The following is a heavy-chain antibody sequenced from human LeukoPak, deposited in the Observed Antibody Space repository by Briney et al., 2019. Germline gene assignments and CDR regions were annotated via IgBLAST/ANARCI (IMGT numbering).Heavy chain of an antibody. CDR3: AKDTYYDFWSGYYIGYTDFDY. Sequence: GGSLRLFCAASGFTFSSYWMSWVRQAPGKGLEWVANIKQDGSEKYYADSVKGRFTISRGNSKNTLYLQMNSLRAEDTAVYYCAKDTYYDFWSGYYIGYTDFDYWGQGTLVTVSS. V-gene: IGHV3-7*01. CDR1: GFTFSSYW. D-gene: IGHD3-3*01. J-gene: IGHJ4*02. CDR2: IKQDGSEK.